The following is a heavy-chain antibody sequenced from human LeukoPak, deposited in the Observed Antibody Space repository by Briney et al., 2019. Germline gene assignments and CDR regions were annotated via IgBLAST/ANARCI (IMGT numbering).Heavy chain of an antibody. CDR3: ARERSSSPTDY. J-gene: IGHJ4*02. D-gene: IGHD6-13*01. CDR1: GYTFTSYA. CDR2: IIPILGIA. V-gene: IGHV1-69*04. Sequence: GASVKVSCKASGYTFTSYAISWVRQAPGQGLEWMGRIIPILGIANYAQKFQGRVTITADKSTSTAYMELSSLRSEDTAVYYCARERSSSPTDYWGQGTLVTVSS.